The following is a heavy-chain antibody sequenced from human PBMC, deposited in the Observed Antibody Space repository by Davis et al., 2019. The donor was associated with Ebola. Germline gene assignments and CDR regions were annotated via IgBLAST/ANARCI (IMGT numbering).Heavy chain of an antibody. V-gene: IGHV3-23*01. CDR2: ISVSGGTT. D-gene: IGHD5-12*01. CDR1: GFNFSNFA. J-gene: IGHJ3*01. Sequence: PGGSLRLSCAASGFNFSNFAMSWVRQAPGKGLEWVSTISVSGGTTFYANSVKGRFTISRDSSKNTLYLQMNTLKSEDTALYYCAKIRRSAYDFGAFDVWGQGTMVTVSS. CDR3: AKIRRSAYDFGAFDV.